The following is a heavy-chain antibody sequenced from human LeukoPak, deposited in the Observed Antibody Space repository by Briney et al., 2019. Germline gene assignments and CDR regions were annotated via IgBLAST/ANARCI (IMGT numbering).Heavy chain of an antibody. J-gene: IGHJ4*02. D-gene: IGHD5-18*01. CDR3: ARGIQLWTRGPAGY. Sequence: SETLSLTCAVYGGSFSGYYWSWIRQPPGKGLEWIGEINHSGSTNYNPSLKSRVTISVDTSKNQFSLKLSSVTAADTAVYYCARGIQLWTRGPAGYWGQGTLVTVSS. CDR2: INHSGST. CDR1: GGSFSGYY. V-gene: IGHV4-34*01.